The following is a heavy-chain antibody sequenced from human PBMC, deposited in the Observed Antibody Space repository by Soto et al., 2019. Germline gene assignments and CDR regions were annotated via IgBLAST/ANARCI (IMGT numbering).Heavy chain of an antibody. CDR3: AKGAFSSSWPFYYYGMDG. CDR2: ISGSGGST. D-gene: IGHD6-13*01. Sequence: GGSLRLSCAASGFTFSSYAMSWVRQAPGKGLEWVSAISGSGGSTYYADSVKGRFTISRDNSKNTLYLQMNSLRAEDTAVYYCAKGAFSSSWPFYYYGMDGWGQGTTVTVSS. V-gene: IGHV3-23*01. CDR1: GFTFSSYA. J-gene: IGHJ6*02.